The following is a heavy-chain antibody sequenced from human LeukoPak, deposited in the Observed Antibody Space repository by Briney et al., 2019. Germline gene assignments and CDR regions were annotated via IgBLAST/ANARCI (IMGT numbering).Heavy chain of an antibody. V-gene: IGHV1-2*06. CDR1: GYTFTGYY. CDR3: ARASRTMFEVVISWFYP. CDR2: INPNSGGT. D-gene: IGHD3-3*01. J-gene: IGHJ5*02. Sequence: GASVKVSCKASGYTFTGYYMHWVRQAPGQWLEWMGRINPNSGGTNYAQKFQGRVTMTRDTSISTAYMELSRLRSDDTAVYYCARASRTMFEVVISWFYPWGQGALVTVSS.